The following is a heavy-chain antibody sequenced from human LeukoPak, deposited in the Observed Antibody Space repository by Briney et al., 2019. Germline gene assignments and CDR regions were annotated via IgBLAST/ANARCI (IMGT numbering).Heavy chain of an antibody. CDR2: IFYRGINSYHS. V-gene: IGHV4-59*02. Sequence: SGTLSLTCTVSGASVTTHYWSWIPQPPGKGLEWIGNIFYRGINSYHSSYDSSLQSRVTMSIDTSKNQVSLNLTSVTAADTAVYCASKPVVPASQGHYFDPWGQGTLVTVSS. CDR3: SKPVVPASQGHYFDP. D-gene: IGHD2-2*01. CDR1: GASVTTHY. J-gene: IGHJ5*02.